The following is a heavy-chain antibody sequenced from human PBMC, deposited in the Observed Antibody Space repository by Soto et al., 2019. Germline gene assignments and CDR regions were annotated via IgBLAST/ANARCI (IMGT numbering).Heavy chain of an antibody. D-gene: IGHD2-15*01. CDR3: AKGLDYSSAFDI. J-gene: IGHJ3*02. CDR2: ISGSGGST. V-gene: IGHV3-23*01. CDR1: GFTFSSYA. Sequence: EVQLLESGGGLVQPGGSLRLSCAASGFTFSSYAMSWVRQAPGKGLEWVSAISGSGGSTNYADSVKGRFTISRDNSNDPLYRQMNSLRAADTAVYFYAKGLDYSSAFDIWGQGTMVTVSS.